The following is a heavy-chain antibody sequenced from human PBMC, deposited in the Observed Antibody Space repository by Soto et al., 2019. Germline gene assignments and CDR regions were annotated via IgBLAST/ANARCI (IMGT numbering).Heavy chain of an antibody. D-gene: IGHD3-9*01. CDR3: AKSPHDILIDSAFDY. Sequence: EVQLVESGGGLVQPDRSLRLSCAASGFTFDDYAMHWVRQGPGKGLEWVSGISWNSGGIGYADSVKGRFTISRDNAKNSLYLQMDRLRPEDTAFYYCAKSPHDILIDSAFDYWGQGTLVTVSS. V-gene: IGHV3-9*01. CDR2: ISWNSGGI. J-gene: IGHJ4*02. CDR1: GFTFDDYA.